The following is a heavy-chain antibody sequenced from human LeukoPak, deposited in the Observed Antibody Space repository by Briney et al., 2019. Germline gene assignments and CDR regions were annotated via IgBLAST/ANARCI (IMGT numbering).Heavy chain of an antibody. D-gene: IGHD3-10*01. CDR3: TTDAPREGSGSYYY. V-gene: IGHV3-15*01. Sequence: MTGGSLRLSCAASGFTFSNAWMSWVRQAPGKGLEWVGRIKSKTDGGTTDYAAPVKGRFTISRDDSKNTLYLQMNSLKTEDTAVYYCTTDAPREGSGSYYYWGQGTLVTVSS. CDR1: GFTFSNAW. CDR2: IKSKTDGGTT. J-gene: IGHJ4*02.